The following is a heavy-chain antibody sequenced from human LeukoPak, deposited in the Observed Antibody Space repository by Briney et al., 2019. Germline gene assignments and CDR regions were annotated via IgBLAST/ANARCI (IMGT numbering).Heavy chain of an antibody. CDR1: GFTFSSYA. J-gene: IGHJ4*02. CDR3: ARRLSGDPYYFDY. D-gene: IGHD7-27*01. CDR2: ISGSGGST. Sequence: GGSLRLSCAASGFTFSSYAMSWVRQAPGKGLEWVSAISGSGGSTYYADSVKGRFTISRDNSKNTLYLQMNSLRAEDTAVYYCARRLSGDPYYFDYWGQGTLVTVSS. V-gene: IGHV3-23*01.